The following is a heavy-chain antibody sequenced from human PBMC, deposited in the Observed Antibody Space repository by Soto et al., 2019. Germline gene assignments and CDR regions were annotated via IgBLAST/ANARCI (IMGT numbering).Heavy chain of an antibody. CDR2: IFDSGST. J-gene: IGHJ2*01. V-gene: IGHV4-30-4*01. Sequence: QVQLQESGPGLVKPSQTLSLTCTVSGGSISGGVYYWSWIRQPPGKGLEWIGYIFDSGSTYYNPSLKSRVTISVDTSKNQCRLRLSSVTAADTAVYYCARDHIPLTTDWYFDLWGRGTLVTVSS. D-gene: IGHD4-17*01. CDR3: ARDHIPLTTDWYFDL. CDR1: GGSISGGVYY.